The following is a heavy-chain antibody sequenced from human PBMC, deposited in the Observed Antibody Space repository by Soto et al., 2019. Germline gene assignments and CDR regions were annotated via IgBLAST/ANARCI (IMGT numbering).Heavy chain of an antibody. CDR1: GFTFSSYW. D-gene: IGHD3-22*01. CDR2: INSDGSST. CDR3: ARVVLTVTAVPIYYYGMDV. J-gene: IGHJ6*02. V-gene: IGHV3-74*01. Sequence: GGSLRLSCAASGFTFSSYWMHWVRQAPGKGLVWVSRINSDGSSTSYADSVKGRFTISRDNAKNTLYLQMNSLRAEDTAVYYCARVVLTVTAVPIYYYGMDVWSQGTTVTVSS.